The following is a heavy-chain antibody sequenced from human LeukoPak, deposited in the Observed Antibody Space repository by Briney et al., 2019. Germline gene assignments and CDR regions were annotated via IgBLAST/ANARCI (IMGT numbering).Heavy chain of an antibody. CDR3: SKDPGGSSGYRYGYTPHYFDY. CDR2: ISYDGSNK. CDR1: GFTVSSYG. Sequence: GRSLRLSCAASGFTVSSYGMHWVRQAPSKGLEWVAVISYDGSNKYYADSVKGRFTISRDNSKNTLYLEMNSLRAADTAVYYCSKDPGGSSGYRYGYTPHYFDYWGQGTLVTVSS. V-gene: IGHV3-30*18. J-gene: IGHJ4*02. D-gene: IGHD5-18*01.